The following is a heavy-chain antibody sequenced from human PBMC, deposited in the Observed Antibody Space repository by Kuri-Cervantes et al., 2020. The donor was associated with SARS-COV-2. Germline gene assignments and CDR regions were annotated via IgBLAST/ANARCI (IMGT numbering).Heavy chain of an antibody. CDR2: IYSGGST. Sequence: GESLKISCAASGFTFSSYAMHWVRQAPGKGLEWVSVIYSGGSTYYADSVKGRFTVSRDNSKNTLSLQMNSLRAEDTAVYYCARDRPHCDGGSCYAANFDYWGQGTLVTVSS. J-gene: IGHJ4*02. CDR3: ARDRPHCDGGSCYAANFDY. V-gene: IGHV3-NL1*01. D-gene: IGHD2-15*01. CDR1: GFTFSSYA.